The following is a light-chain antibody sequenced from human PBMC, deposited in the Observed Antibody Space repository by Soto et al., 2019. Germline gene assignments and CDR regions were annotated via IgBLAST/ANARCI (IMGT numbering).Light chain of an antibody. CDR1: SSNIGAGYD. CDR3: QSFDSSLSGSI. J-gene: IGLJ2*01. V-gene: IGLV1-40*01. CDR2: GNN. Sequence: QSVLTQPPSVSGAPGQRVTISCTGSSSNIGAGYDVHWYQQLPGTAPKFLIYGNNNRPSGVPDRFSGSKSGTSASLAITGFQAEDEADYYCQSFDSSLSGSIFGGGTKVTVL.